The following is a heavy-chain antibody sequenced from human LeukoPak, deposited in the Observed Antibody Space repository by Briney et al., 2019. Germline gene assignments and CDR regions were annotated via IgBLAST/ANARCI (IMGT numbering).Heavy chain of an antibody. V-gene: IGHV3-74*01. CDR2: IDTDGSIT. CDR3: AKRDVGAV. J-gene: IGHJ4*02. CDR1: GYTFSSYW. Sequence: GGSLRLSCAASGYTFSSYWMHWVRQAPGKGLVWVSRIDTDGSITSYADSVKGRFTISRDNAKNTLYLQMNSLRAEDTAVYYCAKRDVGAVGGQGTLVTVSS. D-gene: IGHD3-10*01.